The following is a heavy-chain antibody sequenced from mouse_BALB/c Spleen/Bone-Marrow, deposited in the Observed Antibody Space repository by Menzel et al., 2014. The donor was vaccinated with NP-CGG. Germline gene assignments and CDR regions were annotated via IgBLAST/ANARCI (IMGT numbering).Heavy chain of an antibody. CDR1: GFNIKDTY. CDR2: IDPANGNT. V-gene: IGHV14-3*02. J-gene: IGHJ4*01. CDR3: AREDYGNSYAMDY. D-gene: IGHD2-1*01. Sequence: LVESGAELVKPGASVKLSCTASGFNIKDTYMHWVKQRPEQGLDWIGRIDPANGNTKYDPKFQGKATITADTSSNAAYLQLSSLTSEDTAVYYCAREDYGNSYAMDYWGQGTSVTVSS.